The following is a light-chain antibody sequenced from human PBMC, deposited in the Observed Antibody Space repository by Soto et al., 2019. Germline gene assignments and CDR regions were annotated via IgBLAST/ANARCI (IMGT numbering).Light chain of an antibody. CDR1: QGISSH. V-gene: IGKV1-9*01. J-gene: IGKJ5*01. CDR3: QQLNSYPIT. CDR2: VAS. Sequence: DIQLTQSPSFLSASVGDRVTITCRASQGISSHLAWYQQQPGKAPKLLIYVASTLQSGVPSRFIGSGSGTELTLTISGLQPEDCASYYCQQLNSYPITVGQGTRLEIK.